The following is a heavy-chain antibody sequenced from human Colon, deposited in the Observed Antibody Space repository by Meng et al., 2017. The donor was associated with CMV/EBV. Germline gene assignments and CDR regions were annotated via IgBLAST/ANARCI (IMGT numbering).Heavy chain of an antibody. J-gene: IGHJ5*02. CDR3: ARDSSNVNTWWLDP. V-gene: IGHV3-72*01. D-gene: IGHD2-8*01. Sequence: GGSLRLSCAASGFTFSDHYMDWVRQAPGKGLEWVGRTRNKANSYTTEYAASVKGRFTISRDDSKNSLYLQMNSLKTEDTAVYYCARDSSNVNTWWLDPWGQGTLVTVSS. CDR2: TRNKANSYTT. CDR1: GFTFSDHY.